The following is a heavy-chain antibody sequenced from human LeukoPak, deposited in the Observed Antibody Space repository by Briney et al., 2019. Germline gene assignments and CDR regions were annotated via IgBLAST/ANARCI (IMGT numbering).Heavy chain of an antibody. J-gene: IGHJ4*02. Sequence: GGSLRLSCAASEFTFSSYTMSWVRQAPGKGLEWVSAISGTGTSTYYADSVKGRFIISRDNSKNTLYLQMDSLRAEDTAVYFCAKIDWSSGFWGQGTLVAVSS. D-gene: IGHD3-9*01. V-gene: IGHV3-23*01. CDR1: EFTFSSYT. CDR2: ISGTGTST. CDR3: AKIDWSSGF.